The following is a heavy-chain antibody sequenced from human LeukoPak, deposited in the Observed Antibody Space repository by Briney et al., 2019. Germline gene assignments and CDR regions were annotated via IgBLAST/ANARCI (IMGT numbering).Heavy chain of an antibody. Sequence: ASETLSLTCTVSGGSISRSSYYWGWIRQPPGKGLERIGSIYYSGSTYYNPSLKSRVTISVDTSKNQFSLKLSSVTAADTAVYYCAREDESSGYYYSWFDPWGQGTLVTVS. CDR1: GGSISRSSYY. J-gene: IGHJ5*02. CDR2: IYYSGST. V-gene: IGHV4-39*07. D-gene: IGHD3-22*01. CDR3: AREDESSGYYYSWFDP.